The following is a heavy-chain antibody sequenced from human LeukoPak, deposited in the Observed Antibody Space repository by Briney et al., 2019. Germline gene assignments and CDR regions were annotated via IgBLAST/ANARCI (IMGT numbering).Heavy chain of an antibody. CDR3: ARALIGYYFDY. J-gene: IGHJ4*02. V-gene: IGHV3-74*01. Sequence: GGSLRLSCAASGFTFSSYSMNWVRQAPGKGLVWVSRINSDGSSTSYADSVKGRFTISRDNAKNTLYLQMNSLRAEDTAVYYCARALIGYYFDYWGQGTLVTVSS. CDR2: INSDGSST. D-gene: IGHD2-8*01. CDR1: GFTFSSYS.